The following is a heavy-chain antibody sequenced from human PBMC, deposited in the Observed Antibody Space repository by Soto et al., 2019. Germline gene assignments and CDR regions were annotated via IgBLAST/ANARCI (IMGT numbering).Heavy chain of an antibody. Sequence: SETLSLTCTVSGGSISSGGYYWSWIRQHPGKGLEWIGYIYYSGSTYYNPSLKSRVTISVDTSKNQFSLKLSSVTAADTAAYYCARDSSYCGGDCSDYYYYGMDVWGQGTTVTVSS. D-gene: IGHD2-21*02. J-gene: IGHJ6*02. CDR1: GGSISSGGYY. CDR3: ARDSSYCGGDCSDYYYYGMDV. V-gene: IGHV4-31*03. CDR2: IYYSGST.